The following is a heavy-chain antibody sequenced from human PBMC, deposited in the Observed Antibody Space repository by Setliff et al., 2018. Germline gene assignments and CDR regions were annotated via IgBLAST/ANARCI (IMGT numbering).Heavy chain of an antibody. CDR3: ARARDGIDFDYFDY. J-gene: IGHJ4*02. CDR1: GGSFSGYY. Sequence: LSLTCAVYGGSFSGYYWNWIRQAPGKGLEWIGYIHHSGETFYNPSLRSRVIISVDTSKNQFSLKVTSLIAADTAVYYCARARDGIDFDYFDYWGRGTPVTVSS. V-gene: IGHV4-34*09. CDR2: IHHSGET.